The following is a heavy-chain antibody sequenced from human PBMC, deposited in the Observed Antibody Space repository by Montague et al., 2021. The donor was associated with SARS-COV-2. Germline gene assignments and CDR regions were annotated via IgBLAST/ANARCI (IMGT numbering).Heavy chain of an antibody. CDR2: IYDSGST. J-gene: IGHJ5*02. D-gene: IGHD2-15*01. CDR1: GDSVISDKYY. Sequence: SETLSLTCTVTGDSVISDKYYWSWIRQPPGKGLEWIGFIYDSGSTGYNPSLHSRVTITIDTSKNQFSLNLMSVTPADTAVYYCVKGGGYPWGQGTLVTVSS. V-gene: IGHV4-61*01. CDR3: VKGGGYP.